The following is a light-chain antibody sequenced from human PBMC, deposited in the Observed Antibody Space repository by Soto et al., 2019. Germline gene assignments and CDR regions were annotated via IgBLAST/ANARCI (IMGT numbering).Light chain of an antibody. J-gene: IGKJ1*01. CDR2: VAS. Sequence: EIVLTQSPGTLSLSPGERAPLSCRASQSVSINDLAWYQQKPGQAPRLLIYVASSRATGIPDRSSGSGSGTDFTLTISRLEPEDFAVYYCQHYDSSLWTFGQGTKVDIK. V-gene: IGKV3-20*01. CDR3: QHYDSSLWT. CDR1: QSVSIND.